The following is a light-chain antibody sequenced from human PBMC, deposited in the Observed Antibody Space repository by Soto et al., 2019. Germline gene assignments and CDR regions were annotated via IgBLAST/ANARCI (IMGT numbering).Light chain of an antibody. Sequence: ESVLTQSPGTLSMSPGERATLSCRASQSVSSSYSAWYQQKPGQAPRLLIYGASRRATGIPDRFSGSWSGTDFTLTIIRLEPEDVAVYYCQQYGSSPFTFGPGTKVDIK. J-gene: IGKJ3*01. CDR2: GAS. CDR3: QQYGSSPFT. CDR1: QSVSSSY. V-gene: IGKV3-20*01.